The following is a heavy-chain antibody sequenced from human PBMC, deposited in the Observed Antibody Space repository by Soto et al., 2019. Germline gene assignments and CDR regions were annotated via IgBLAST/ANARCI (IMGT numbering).Heavy chain of an antibody. CDR2: IDHSGTT. J-gene: IGHJ5*02. CDR1: GGSFSGYY. D-gene: IGHD3-10*01. CDR3: ARKYYLPGTYYEIKRLNWFDP. Sequence: PSETLSLTCAVYGGSFSGYYWSWIRQPPGKGLEWLGQIDHSGTTNYNPSLESRVTISLDTSKNQFSLNLSSVTAADTAVYYCARKYYLPGTYYEIKRLNWFDPWGQGTLVTVSS. V-gene: IGHV4-34*01.